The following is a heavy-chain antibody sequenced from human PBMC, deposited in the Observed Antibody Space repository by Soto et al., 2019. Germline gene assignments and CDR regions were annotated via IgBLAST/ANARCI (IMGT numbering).Heavy chain of an antibody. CDR3: AKLRYYDFWSGQNWFDP. CDR2: ISGSGDRT. Sequence: GGSLRLSCAASGFTFGTFAMSWVRQAPGKGLEWVSFISGSGDRTSYADPVKGRFTISRDTSENMLYLQMNSLRLEDTAIYYCAKLRYYDFWSGQNWFDPWGQGTLLTV. CDR1: GFTFGTFA. V-gene: IGHV3-23*01. J-gene: IGHJ5*02. D-gene: IGHD3-3*01.